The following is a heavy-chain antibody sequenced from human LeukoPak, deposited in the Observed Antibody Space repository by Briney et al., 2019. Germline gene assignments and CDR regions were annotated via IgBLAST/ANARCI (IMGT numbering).Heavy chain of an antibody. V-gene: IGHV1-8*01. Sequence: ASVKVSCKASGYTFTSYDINWVRQATGQELEWIGWMNPNSGNTGYAQKFQGRVTMTRDTSTSTVYMELSSLRSEDTAVYYCARQTPGYSSGLDYWGQGTLVTVFS. CDR2: MNPNSGNT. D-gene: IGHD6-19*01. J-gene: IGHJ4*02. CDR3: ARQTPGYSSGLDY. CDR1: GYTFTSYD.